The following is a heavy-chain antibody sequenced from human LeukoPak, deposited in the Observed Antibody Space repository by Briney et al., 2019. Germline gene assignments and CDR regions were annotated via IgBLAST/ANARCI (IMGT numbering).Heavy chain of an antibody. V-gene: IGHV4-39*01. CDR3: ARHRDCSSTSCYIRREDAFDI. CDR1: GGSISSSSYY. CDR2: IYYSGST. J-gene: IGHJ3*02. Sequence: PSETLSLTCTVSGGSISSSSYYWGWIRQPPGKGLEWIGRIYYSGSTYYNPSLKSRVTISVDTSKNQFSLKLSSVTAADTAVYYCARHRDCSSTSCYIRREDAFDIWGQGTMVTVSS. D-gene: IGHD2-2*02.